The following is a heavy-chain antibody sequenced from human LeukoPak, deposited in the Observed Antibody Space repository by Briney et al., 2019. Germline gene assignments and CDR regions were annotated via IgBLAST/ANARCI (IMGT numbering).Heavy chain of an antibody. V-gene: IGHV5-51*01. CDR3: ARRQLWSQIDY. J-gene: IGHJ4*02. CDR2: IYPGDSDA. D-gene: IGHD5-18*01. Sequence: GESLNISCKGSGYSFTSYWIGWVRQMPGKGLEWMGIIYPGDSDARYSPSFQGQVTISADKSISTAYLQWSSLKASDTAMYYCARRQLWSQIDYWGQGTLVTVSS. CDR1: GYSFTSYW.